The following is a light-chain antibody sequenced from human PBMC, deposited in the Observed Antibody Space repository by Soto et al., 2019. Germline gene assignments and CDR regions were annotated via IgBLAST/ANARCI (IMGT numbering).Light chain of an antibody. J-gene: IGLJ3*02. V-gene: IGLV1-44*01. CDR1: SSNIEENS. CDR2: NDY. Sequence: QLVLTQPPSASGTPGQRVTISCSGSSSNIEENSVTWYQWLPGAAPRLLIYNDYQRPSGVSDRFSGSKSGTSASLAISGLQSEDDADYYCTAWDDSLNAWLFGGGTKLTVL. CDR3: TAWDDSLNAWL.